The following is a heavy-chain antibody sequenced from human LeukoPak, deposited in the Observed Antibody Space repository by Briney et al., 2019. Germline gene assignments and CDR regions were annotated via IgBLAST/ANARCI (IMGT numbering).Heavy chain of an antibody. V-gene: IGHV3-30*02. CDR3: AKDTRKLVQRGYFDY. Sequence: GGSLRLSCAASGFTFSSYGMHWVRQAPGKGLEWVAFIRYDGSNKYYADSVKGRFTISRDNSKNTLYLQMNSLRAEDTAVYYCAKDTRKLVQRGYFDYWGQGTLVTVSS. CDR1: GFTFSSYG. J-gene: IGHJ4*02. D-gene: IGHD6-13*01. CDR2: IRYDGSNK.